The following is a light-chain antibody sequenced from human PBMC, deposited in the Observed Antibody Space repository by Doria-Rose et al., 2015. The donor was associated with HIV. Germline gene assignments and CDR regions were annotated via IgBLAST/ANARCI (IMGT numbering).Light chain of an antibody. V-gene: IGKV4-1*01. CDR2: WAS. CDR3: QQYYDTPS. Sequence: DIRMTQSPESLGMSLGERATLNCKSNQSLLYTSKNYLAWYQQKPGQPPKLLIYWASTRQSGAPARFSGSGSGTDFTLTISSLEAEDVAVYYCQQYYDTPSFGPGTTV. J-gene: IGKJ3*01. CDR1: QSLLYTSKNY.